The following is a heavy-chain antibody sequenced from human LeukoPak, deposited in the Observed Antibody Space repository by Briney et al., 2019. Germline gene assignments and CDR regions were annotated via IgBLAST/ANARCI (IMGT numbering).Heavy chain of an antibody. CDR2: FRGDSGRT. CDR3: AEDQLHH. V-gene: IGHV3-23*01. J-gene: IGHJ5*02. CDR1: GFTSGSYV. D-gene: IGHD1-1*01. Sequence: QPGGSLRLACAVSGFTSGSYVISWVRQAPGKGLEWVSAFRGDSGRTYYADSVKGRFTISRDNSKNTVFLQMNSLRAEDTALYYCAEDQLHHWGQGTLVTVSS.